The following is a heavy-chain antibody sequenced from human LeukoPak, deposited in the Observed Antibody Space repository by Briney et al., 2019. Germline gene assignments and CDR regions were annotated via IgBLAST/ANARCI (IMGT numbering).Heavy chain of an antibody. V-gene: IGHV1-2*02. Sequence: GASVKVSCKASGYTFTGYYMHWVRQAPGQGLEWMGWINPNSGGTNYAKKFQGRVTMTRDTSISTAYMELSRLRSDDTAVYYCAREGPHYGSVGVDYWGQGTLVTVSS. D-gene: IGHD3-10*01. CDR3: AREGPHYGSVGVDY. CDR2: INPNSGGT. J-gene: IGHJ4*02. CDR1: GYTFTGYY.